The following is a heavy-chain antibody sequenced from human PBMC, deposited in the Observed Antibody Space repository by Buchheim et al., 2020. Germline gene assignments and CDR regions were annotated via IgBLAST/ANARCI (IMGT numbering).Heavy chain of an antibody. CDR1: GFTFSSYG. CDR2: ISYDGSNK. J-gene: IGHJ4*02. V-gene: IGHV3-30*18. CDR3: AKAPPIVVVTADFDY. Sequence: QVQLVESGGGVVQPGRFLRLSCAASGFTFSSYGMHWVRQAPGKGLEWVAVISYDGSNKYYADSVKGRFTISRDNSKNTLYLQMNSLRAEDTAVYYCAKAPPIVVVTADFDYWGQGTL. D-gene: IGHD2-21*02.